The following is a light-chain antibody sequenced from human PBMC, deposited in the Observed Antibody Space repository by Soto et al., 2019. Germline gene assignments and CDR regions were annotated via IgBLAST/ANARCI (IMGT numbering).Light chain of an antibody. CDR3: SSSTNTNTLVI. CDR2: EGT. V-gene: IGLV2-14*01. CDR1: SSDIGRYKF. Sequence: QSVVTQPAAVSGAPVQSSTIWCTGTSSDIGRYKFVSWFQQHPGKAPKLLIFEGTNRPSGVSNRSSGSKSGNTASLTISGLQAEDEAIYFCSSSTNTNTLVIFGGGTKVTVL. J-gene: IGLJ2*01.